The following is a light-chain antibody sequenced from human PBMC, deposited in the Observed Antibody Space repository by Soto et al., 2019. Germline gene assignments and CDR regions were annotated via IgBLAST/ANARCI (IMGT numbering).Light chain of an antibody. V-gene: IGKV3-11*01. Sequence: EIVLTQSPATLSLSPGERATLSCRASQSISNYLAWFQQKPGQAPRLLIYDASNRPTGIPARFSGSGSGTDFTLTISGLEHEDCVVYYCQQHYNWAPLTFGGGTKVEIK. CDR1: QSISNY. CDR2: DAS. CDR3: QQHYNWAPLT. J-gene: IGKJ4*01.